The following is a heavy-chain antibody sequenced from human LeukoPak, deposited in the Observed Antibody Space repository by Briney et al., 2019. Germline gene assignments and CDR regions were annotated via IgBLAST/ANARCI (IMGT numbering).Heavy chain of an antibody. J-gene: IGHJ3*02. Sequence: SETLCLTCAVSGGSISSYYWSWIQQPPGKGLEWIGYIYYSGSTNYNPSLKSRVTISVDTSKNQFSLKLSSVTAADTAVYYCARAYDSSGYAFDIWGQGTMVTVSS. CDR2: IYYSGST. CDR1: GGSISSYY. CDR3: ARAYDSSGYAFDI. V-gene: IGHV4-59*08. D-gene: IGHD3-22*01.